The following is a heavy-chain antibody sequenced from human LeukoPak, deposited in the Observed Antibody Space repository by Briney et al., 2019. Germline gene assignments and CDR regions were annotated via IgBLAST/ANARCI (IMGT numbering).Heavy chain of an antibody. J-gene: IGHJ4*02. CDR3: ARHWRSVGVDY. V-gene: IGHV4-34*01. CDR1: GGSFSGYY. Sequence: NPSETLSLTCAVYGGSFSGYYWSWIRQPPGKGLEWIGEINHSGSTNYDPSLKSRVTIPVDTSKNQFSLKLSSVTAADTAVYYCARHWRSVGVDYWGQGTLVTVSS. CDR2: INHSGST. D-gene: IGHD3-10*01.